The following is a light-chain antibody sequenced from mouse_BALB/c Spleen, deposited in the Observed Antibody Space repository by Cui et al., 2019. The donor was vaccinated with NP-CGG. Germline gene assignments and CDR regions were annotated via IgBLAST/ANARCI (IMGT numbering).Light chain of an antibody. CDR1: TGAVTTSNY. Sequence: QAVVPQESALTTSRGETVTLTCRSSTGAVTTSNYANWVQEKPDHLFTGLIGGTNNRAPGVPARFSGSLIGDKAALTITGAQTEDEAIYFCALWYSNHWVFGGGTKLTVL. CDR2: GTN. CDR3: ALWYSNHWV. J-gene: IGLJ1*01. V-gene: IGLV1*01.